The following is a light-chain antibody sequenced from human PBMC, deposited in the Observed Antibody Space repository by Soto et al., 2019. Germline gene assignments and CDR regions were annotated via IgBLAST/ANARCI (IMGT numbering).Light chain of an antibody. J-gene: IGLJ1*01. V-gene: IGLV1-44*01. CDR2: SNN. CDR3: AAWDDSLNGFYV. CDR1: SSNNGSNT. Sequence: QSVLTQPHSASGTPGPRVTISCSGSSSNNGSNTVNWYQQLPGTAPKLLIYSNNQRPSGVPDRFSGSKSGTSASLAISGLQSEDEADYYCAAWDDSLNGFYVFGTGTKVTVL.